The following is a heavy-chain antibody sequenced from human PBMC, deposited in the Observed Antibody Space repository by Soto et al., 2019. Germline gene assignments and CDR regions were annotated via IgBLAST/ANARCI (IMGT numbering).Heavy chain of an antibody. D-gene: IGHD5-12*01. CDR1: GYSFTSYW. J-gene: IGHJ6*02. CDR2: IDPSDSYT. V-gene: IGHV5-10-1*01. CDR3: ARRDLVAFYYYGMDV. Sequence: GESLKISCKGSGYSFTSYWISWVRQMPGKGLEWMGRIDPSDSYTNYSPSFQGHVTISADKSISTAYLQWSSLKASDTAMYYCARRDLVAFYYYGMDVWGQGTTVTVSS.